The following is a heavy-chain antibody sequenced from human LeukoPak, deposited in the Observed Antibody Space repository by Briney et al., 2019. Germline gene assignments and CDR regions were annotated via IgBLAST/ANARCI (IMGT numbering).Heavy chain of an antibody. V-gene: IGHV1-2*02. J-gene: IGHJ6*03. CDR2: IKPNSGGT. CDR1: GDTFTGYD. CDR3: ARDDPPRIVVVPAATYYYYYYMDV. Sequence: GSVSVSCTASGDTFTGYDMNWGGQAPGQGGEGRGGIKPNSGGTNYAKTCQGRVTMTRERTISTVYMELSRLRCEDTDGCCCARDDPPRIVVVPAATYYYYYYMDVWGKGTTVTVSS. D-gene: IGHD2-2*01.